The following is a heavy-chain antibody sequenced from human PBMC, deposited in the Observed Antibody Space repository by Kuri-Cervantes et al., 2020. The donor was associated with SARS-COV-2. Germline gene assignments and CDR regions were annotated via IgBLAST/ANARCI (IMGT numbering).Heavy chain of an antibody. V-gene: IGHV3-48*01. CDR1: GFTFSTSD. CDR2: ISSSSFIK. J-gene: IGHJ6*03. CDR3: VRGAANYYYMDV. D-gene: IGHD3-16*01. Sequence: GGSLRLSCAASGFTFSTSDMNWVRQAPGKGLEWVSYISSSSFIKYHADSVKGRFTISRDNAKTSLYLQMNSLGAEDTAVYYCVRGAANYYYMDVWGKGTTVTVSS.